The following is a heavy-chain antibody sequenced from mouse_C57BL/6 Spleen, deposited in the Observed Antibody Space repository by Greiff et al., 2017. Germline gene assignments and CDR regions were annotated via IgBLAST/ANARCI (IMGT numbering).Heavy chain of an antibody. Sequence: QVQLQQSGAELARPGASVKLSCKASGYTFTSYGISWVKQRPGQGLAWIGEIYPRSGNTYYNEKFTGKATLTADKTSSTAYMELRSLTSEDSAGDFCARSYYYGSSHWYFDVWGTGTTVTVSS. CDR3: ARSYYYGSSHWYFDV. J-gene: IGHJ1*03. CDR1: GYTFTSYG. CDR2: IYPRSGNT. D-gene: IGHD1-1*01. V-gene: IGHV1-81*01.